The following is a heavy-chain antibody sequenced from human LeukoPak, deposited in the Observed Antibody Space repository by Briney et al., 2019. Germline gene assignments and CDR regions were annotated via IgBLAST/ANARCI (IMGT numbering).Heavy chain of an antibody. CDR1: GGSISSGGYY. V-gene: IGHV4-31*03. CDR3: ARDRVLNYDFWSGGSTYGTDV. CDR2: IYYSGST. D-gene: IGHD3-3*01. J-gene: IGHJ6*02. Sequence: SETLSLTCTVSGGSISSGGYYWSWIRQHPGKGLEWIGYIYYSGSTYYNPSLKSRVTISVDTSKNQFSLKLSSVTAADTAVYYCARDRVLNYDFWSGGSTYGTDVWGQGTTVAVSS.